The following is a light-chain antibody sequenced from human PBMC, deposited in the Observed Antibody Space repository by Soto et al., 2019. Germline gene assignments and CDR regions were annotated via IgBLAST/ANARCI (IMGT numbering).Light chain of an antibody. CDR3: QPSNDWPRT. J-gene: IGKJ1*01. CDR2: GAS. Sequence: EIVMTQSPATLSVSPGERATLSCRASQSVGTYLAWYQQKPGQAPRILIYGASTRAAGISPRFSGGGSGTEFTLTISSLQSEDFAVYHCQPSNDWPRTFGQGTKVGIK. CDR1: QSVGTY. V-gene: IGKV3-15*01.